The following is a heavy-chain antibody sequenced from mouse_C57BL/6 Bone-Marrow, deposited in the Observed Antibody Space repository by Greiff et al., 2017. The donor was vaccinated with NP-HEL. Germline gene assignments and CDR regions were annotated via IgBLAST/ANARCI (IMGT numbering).Heavy chain of an antibody. Sequence: EVKLVESGPELVKPGASVKIPCKASGYTFTDYNMDWVKQSHGKSLEWIGDINPNNGGTIYNQKFKGKATLTVDKSSSTAYMELRSLTSEDTAVYYCARGGFPWYFDVWGTGTTVTVSS. J-gene: IGHJ1*03. CDR1: GYTFTDYN. CDR3: ARGGFPWYFDV. V-gene: IGHV1-18*01. CDR2: INPNNGGT.